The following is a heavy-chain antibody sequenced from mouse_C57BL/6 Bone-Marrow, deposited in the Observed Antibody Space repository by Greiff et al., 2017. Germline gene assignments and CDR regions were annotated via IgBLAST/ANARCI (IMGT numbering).Heavy chain of an antibody. J-gene: IGHJ3*01. D-gene: IGHD1-1*01. V-gene: IGHV14-4*01. CDR1: GFNIKDDY. CDR2: IDPENGDT. CDR3: TCYGAWVAY. Sequence: VQLQQSGAELVRPGASVKLSCTASGFNIKDDYMHWVKQRPEQGLEWIGWIDPENGDTEYASKFQGKATITADTSSNTAYLQLSSLTSEDTAVYYCTCYGAWVAYWGQGTLVTVSA.